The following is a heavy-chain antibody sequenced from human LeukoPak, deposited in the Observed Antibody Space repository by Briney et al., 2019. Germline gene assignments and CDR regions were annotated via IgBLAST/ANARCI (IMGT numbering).Heavy chain of an antibody. CDR2: ISGSGGST. V-gene: IGHV3-23*01. CDR1: GFTFSSYA. D-gene: IGHD1-20*01. Sequence: GGSLRLSCAASGFTFSSYAMSWVRQAPGEGLEWVSAISGSGGSTYYADSVKGRFTISRDNSKNTLYLQMNSLRAEDTAVYYCAKRGEVTGTHFFDYWGQGTLVTVSS. J-gene: IGHJ4*02. CDR3: AKRGEVTGTHFFDY.